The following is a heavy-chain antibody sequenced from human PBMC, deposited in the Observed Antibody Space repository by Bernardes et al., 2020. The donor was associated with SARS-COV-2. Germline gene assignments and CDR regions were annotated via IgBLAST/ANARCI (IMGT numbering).Heavy chain of an antibody. CDR3: ARGGSTITARPNYFNY. Sequence: SETLSLTCAVYGGSFSGYYWSWIRQPPGKGLEWIGEINHSGSTNYNPSLKSRVTISVDTSKNQFSLKLSSVTAADTAVFYCARGGSTITARPNYFNYWGQGTLVTVSS. J-gene: IGHJ4*02. CDR1: GGSFSGYY. D-gene: IGHD6-6*01. V-gene: IGHV4-34*01. CDR2: INHSGST.